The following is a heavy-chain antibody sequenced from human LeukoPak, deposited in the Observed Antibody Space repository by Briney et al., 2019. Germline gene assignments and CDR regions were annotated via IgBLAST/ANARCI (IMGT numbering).Heavy chain of an antibody. J-gene: IGHJ4*02. CDR1: GLNSYW. Sequence: GGSLRLSCAACGLNSYWMSWVRQAPGKGLEWVANIKQDGSEKYYVDSVKGRFTISRDNVKNSLYLQMNSLRAEDTAVYYCASPAYGDYALFDNWGQGTLVTVSS. D-gene: IGHD4-17*01. CDR2: IKQDGSEK. V-gene: IGHV3-7*01. CDR3: ASPAYGDYALFDN.